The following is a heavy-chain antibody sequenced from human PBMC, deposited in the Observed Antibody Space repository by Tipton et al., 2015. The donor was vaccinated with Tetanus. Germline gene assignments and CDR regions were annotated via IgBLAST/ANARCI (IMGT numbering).Heavy chain of an antibody. CDR1: GGSISAYY. D-gene: IGHD1-26*01. CDR2: IYFNGGT. Sequence: TLSLTCTVSGGSISAYYWSWIRQPPGKGLEWIGYIYFNGGTKYNPSLKSRVAISVDASKTQFSLKLSSVTAADTAAYYCADHPGAKTQFDYWGQGTLVTVSS. J-gene: IGHJ4*02. V-gene: IGHV4-59*08. CDR3: ADHPGAKTQFDY.